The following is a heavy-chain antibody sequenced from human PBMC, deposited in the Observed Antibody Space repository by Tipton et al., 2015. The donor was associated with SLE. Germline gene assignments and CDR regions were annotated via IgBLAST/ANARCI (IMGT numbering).Heavy chain of an antibody. CDR2: IYYSGST. V-gene: IGHV4-59*01. Sequence: LRLSCTVSGDSISSYYWSWIRQPPGKGLEWIGYIYYSGSTNYNPSLKSRVTISVDTSKNQFSLRLSSVTAADTAVYYCARTKSSGAVGWYFDLWGRGTLVTVSS. CDR1: GDSISSYY. CDR3: ARTKSSGAVGWYFDL. J-gene: IGHJ2*01. D-gene: IGHD2-15*01.